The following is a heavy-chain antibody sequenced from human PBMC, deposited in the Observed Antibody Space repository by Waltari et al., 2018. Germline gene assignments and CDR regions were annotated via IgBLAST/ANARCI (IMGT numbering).Heavy chain of an antibody. CDR1: GFTFSSYR. Sequence: EVQLVESGGGLVKPGGSLRLSCAASGFTFSSYRMNWVRQAPGKGLEWVSSISSSSSYIYYADSVKGRFTISRDNAKNSLYLQMNSLRAEDTAVYYCASQRTCSSTSCYDYWGQGTLVTVSS. D-gene: IGHD2-2*01. J-gene: IGHJ4*02. CDR2: ISSSSSYI. CDR3: ASQRTCSSTSCYDY. V-gene: IGHV3-21*01.